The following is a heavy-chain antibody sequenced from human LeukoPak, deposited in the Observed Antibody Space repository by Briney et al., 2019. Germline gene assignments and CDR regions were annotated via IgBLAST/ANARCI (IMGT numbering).Heavy chain of an antibody. CDR1: GYSFCDYG. D-gene: IGHD5-12*01. V-gene: IGHV1-18*01. CDR2: ISADNGNR. CDR3: ARDDSGAKVDIDY. J-gene: IGHJ4*02. Sequence: GASVKVSCKASGYSFCDYGFSWVRQAPGEGLEGLGWISADNGNRNYTHKVAARVTMTTDTSTSTAYLKLRGLRPDDTAVYYCARDDSGAKVDIDYWGQGTLLIASS.